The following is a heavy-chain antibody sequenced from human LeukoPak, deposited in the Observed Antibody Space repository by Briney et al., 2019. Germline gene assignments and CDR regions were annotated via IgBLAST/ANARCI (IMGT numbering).Heavy chain of an antibody. CDR3: ARDGSGFYMYNYMDV. Sequence: GGSLRLSCAPSGFTFSDYSMNWVRQAPGKGLEWVASISTVSTYTFYADSVKGRFTISRDNVRNSLYLQMSSLGAEDTAVYYCARDGSGFYMYNYMDVWGKGTTVTVSS. CDR1: GFTFSDYS. V-gene: IGHV3-21*01. D-gene: IGHD6-25*01. J-gene: IGHJ6*03. CDR2: ISTVSTYT.